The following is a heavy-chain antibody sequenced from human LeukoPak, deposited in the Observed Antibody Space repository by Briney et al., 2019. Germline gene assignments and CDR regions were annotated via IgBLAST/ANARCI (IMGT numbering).Heavy chain of an antibody. CDR1: GYSLINYG. V-gene: IGHV1-18*01. D-gene: IGHD2-2*01. CDR3: AKGGSTRPWSFDI. Sequence: ASVKVSCKASGYSLINYGISWVRQAPGQGLEWMGWISFKNGNTNSAQKLQGRVTMTTDTSTGTAYMELMSLRSDDTAVYYCAKGGSTRPWSFDIWGQGTMVTVSS. CDR2: ISFKNGNT. J-gene: IGHJ3*02.